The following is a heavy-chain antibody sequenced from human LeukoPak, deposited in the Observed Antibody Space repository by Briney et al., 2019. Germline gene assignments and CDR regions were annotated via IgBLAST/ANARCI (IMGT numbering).Heavy chain of an antibody. CDR2: IYYSGST. D-gene: IGHD2/OR15-2a*01. Sequence: SETLSLTCSVSGGSIRGYYWNWIRQPPGKGLEWIGYIYYSGSTNYNPSLKSRVTISVDKSKRQFSLNLTSVTAADTAVYYCARGGHYCNSFDPWGQGTLVSVSS. CDR1: GGSIRGYY. V-gene: IGHV4-59*01. CDR3: ARGGHYCNSFDP. J-gene: IGHJ5*02.